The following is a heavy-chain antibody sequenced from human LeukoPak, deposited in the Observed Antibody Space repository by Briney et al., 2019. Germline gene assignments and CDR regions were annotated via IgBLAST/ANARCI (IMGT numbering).Heavy chain of an antibody. V-gene: IGHV4-30-4*08. CDR1: GYSISSGDYY. D-gene: IGHD3-3*01. J-gene: IGHJ3*02. Sequence: SETLSLTCAVSGYSISSGDYYWSWIRQPPGKGLEWIGYIYYSGSIYYNPSLKSRVTISVDTSKNQFSLKLSSVTAADTAVYYCARPRYDFWSGYSAFDIWGQGTMVTVSS. CDR2: IYYSGSI. CDR3: ARPRYDFWSGYSAFDI.